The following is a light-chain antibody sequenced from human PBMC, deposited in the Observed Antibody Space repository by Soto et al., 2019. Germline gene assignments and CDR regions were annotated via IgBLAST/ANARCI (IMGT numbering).Light chain of an antibody. CDR1: QDIGKN. CDR3: QHYDNLPSVT. CDR2: DAS. J-gene: IGKJ5*01. V-gene: IGKV1-33*01. Sequence: DTVITLSPSSLSVSVGDRVTITCQASQDIGKNLNWYQQKPGKAPKLLTXDASNLETGVPSTFSGSGSGTDFTFTISRLQTEDIATYYCQHYDNLPSVTFGQGTRLEI.